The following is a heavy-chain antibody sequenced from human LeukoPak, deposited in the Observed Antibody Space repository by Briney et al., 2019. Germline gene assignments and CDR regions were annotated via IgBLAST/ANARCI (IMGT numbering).Heavy chain of an antibody. V-gene: IGHV3-13*01. CDR2: VGIAGDT. Sequence: GGSLRLSCAASGFTFSSFDMRWVRQGAGKGLEWVSGVGIAGDTYYPVSVKGRFTISRENAKNSLYLQMSSLRAEDTAVYYCTRVGVGRTFDYWGQGTLVTVSS. CDR1: GFTFSSFD. J-gene: IGHJ4*02. D-gene: IGHD1-26*01. CDR3: TRVGVGRTFDY.